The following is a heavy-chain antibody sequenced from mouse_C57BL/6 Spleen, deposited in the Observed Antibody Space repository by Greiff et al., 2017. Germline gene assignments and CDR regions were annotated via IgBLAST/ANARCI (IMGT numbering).Heavy chain of an antibody. D-gene: IGHD5-1*01. CDR3: ARGGVRGDY. V-gene: IGHV1-82*01. CDR1: GYAFSSSW. CDR2: IYPGDGDT. J-gene: IGHJ2*01. Sequence: QVQLQQSGPELVKPGASVKISCKASGYAFSSSWMNWVKQRPGKGLEWIGRIYPGDGDTNYNGKFKGKATLTADKSSSTAYMQLSSLTSEDSAVYFCARGGVRGDYWGQGTTLTVSS.